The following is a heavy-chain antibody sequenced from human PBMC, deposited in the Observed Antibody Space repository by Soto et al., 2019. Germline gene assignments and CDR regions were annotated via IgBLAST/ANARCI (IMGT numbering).Heavy chain of an antibody. CDR1: GYRFTNNW. V-gene: IGHV5-51*01. CDR3: ARQQYCTNGVCSQISD. J-gene: IGHJ4*02. D-gene: IGHD2-8*01. CDR2: IYPGDSDT. Sequence: GESLKISCQGSGYRFTNNWIGWVRQMPGKGLEWMGIIYPGDSDTRYSPSFQGQVTISADKSINTAYLQWSSLKASDTAMYYCARQQYCTNGVCSQISDWGQGTLVTVSS.